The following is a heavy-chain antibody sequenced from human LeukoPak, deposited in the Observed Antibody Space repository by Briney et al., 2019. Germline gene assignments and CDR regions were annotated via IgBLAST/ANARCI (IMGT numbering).Heavy chain of an antibody. V-gene: IGHV3-23*01. CDR3: AKFYGSGTYYNYPDY. Sequence: PGGSLRLSCAASGFTFSSYAMSWVRQAPGKGLEWVSTISGSGGSTHYADSVKGRFAISRDNSENTLYVQMNSLRADDTAVYSCAKFYGSGTYYNYPDYWGQGTPVTVSS. CDR2: ISGSGGST. D-gene: IGHD3-10*01. CDR1: GFTFSSYA. J-gene: IGHJ4*02.